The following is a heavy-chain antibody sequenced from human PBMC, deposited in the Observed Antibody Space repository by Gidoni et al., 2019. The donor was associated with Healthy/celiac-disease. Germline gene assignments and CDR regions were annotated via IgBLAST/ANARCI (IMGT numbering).Heavy chain of an antibody. CDR3: ARASSGAIFGVTPFDY. CDR2: IYYSGST. V-gene: IGHV4-39*01. Sequence: QLQLQESGPGLVKPSETLSLTCTVSGGSISRSSYYWGWNRQPPGTGLEWIGSIYYSGSTYYNPSLKSRVTISVDTSKNQFSLKLSSVTAADTAVYYCARASSGAIFGVTPFDYWGQGTLVTVSS. J-gene: IGHJ4*02. D-gene: IGHD3-3*01. CDR1: GGSISRSSYY.